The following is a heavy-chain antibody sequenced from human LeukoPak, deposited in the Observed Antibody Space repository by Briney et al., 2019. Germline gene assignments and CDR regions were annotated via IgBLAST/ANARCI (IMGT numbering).Heavy chain of an antibody. Sequence: GRSLRLSCAASGFTFDDYAMRWVRHAPGKGLEWVSGISWNSGSRDYADSVKGRFTISRDNAKNSLYLQMNSLRAEDTALYYCEKGKWGYDILTGYYVGTDTSFDYWGQGTLVTVSS. V-gene: IGHV3-9*01. D-gene: IGHD3-9*01. CDR1: GFTFDDYA. CDR3: EKGKWGYDILTGYYVGTDTSFDY. CDR2: ISWNSGSR. J-gene: IGHJ4*02.